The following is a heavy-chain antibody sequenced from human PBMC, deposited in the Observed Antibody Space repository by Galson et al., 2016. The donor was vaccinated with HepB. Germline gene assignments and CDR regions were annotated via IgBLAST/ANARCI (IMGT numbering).Heavy chain of an antibody. J-gene: IGHJ6*01. CDR2: VSYDGSNK. CDR3: TLLQEHL. Sequence: SLRLSCAASGFTFSSYAMHWVRQAPGKGLEWVAVVSYDGSNKYYADSVKGRFTISRDNSKNTLYLQMNRLHQGPIGLPPGTLLQEHLWG. CDR1: GFTFSSYA. V-gene: IGHV3-30-3*01.